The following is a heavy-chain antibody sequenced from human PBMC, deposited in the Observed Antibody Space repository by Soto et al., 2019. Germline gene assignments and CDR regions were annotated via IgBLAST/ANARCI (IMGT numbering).Heavy chain of an antibody. CDR1: GGSFSGYY. D-gene: IGHD3-22*01. J-gene: IGHJ4*02. V-gene: IGHV4-34*01. Sequence: PSETLSLTCAVYGGSFSGYYWSWIRQPPGKGLEWIGEINHSGSTNYNPSLKSRVAISVDTSKNQFSLKLSSVTAADTAVYYCARGGVEYQLLRAPSSGYYCFFDYWGQGTLVTVSS. CDR2: INHSGST. CDR3: ARGGVEYQLLRAPSSGYYCFFDY.